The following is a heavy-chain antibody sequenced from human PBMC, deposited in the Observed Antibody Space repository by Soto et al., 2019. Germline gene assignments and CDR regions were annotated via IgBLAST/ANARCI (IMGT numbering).Heavy chain of an antibody. Sequence: QVPLVESGGGVVQPGRSLRLSCAASEFTFSSYGMHWVRQAPGKGLEWVAGIWYDGSNKFYADSVKGRFIISRDNSKNTLYLQMSSLRGEDTAVYYCARVSVPVVMRSYAMDVWGQGTTVTVSS. CDR2: IWYDGSNK. J-gene: IGHJ6*02. D-gene: IGHD2-2*01. CDR1: EFTFSSYG. V-gene: IGHV3-33*01. CDR3: ARVSVPVVMRSYAMDV.